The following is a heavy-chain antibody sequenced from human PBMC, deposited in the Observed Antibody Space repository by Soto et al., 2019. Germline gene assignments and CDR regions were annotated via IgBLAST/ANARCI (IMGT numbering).Heavy chain of an antibody. CDR2: ISSSSSYI. CDR1: GFTFNIYS. D-gene: IGHD4-17*01. J-gene: IGHJ6*03. CDR3: AGGVTTVTTGYYYYMDV. Sequence: EVQLVESGGGLVKPGGSLRLSCAASGFTFNIYSMNWVRQAPGKGLEWVSSISSSSSYIYYADSVKGRFTISRDNAKNSLYLQMNSLRDEDTAVYYCAGGVTTVTTGYYYYMDVWGRGTTVTVSS. V-gene: IGHV3-21*01.